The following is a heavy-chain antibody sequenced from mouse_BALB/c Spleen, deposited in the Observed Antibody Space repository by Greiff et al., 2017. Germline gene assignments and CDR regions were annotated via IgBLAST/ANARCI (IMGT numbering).Heavy chain of an antibody. J-gene: IGHJ4*01. CDR1: GFTFSSYG. Sequence: EVKLMESGGGLVQPGGSLKLSCAASGFTFSSYGMSWVRQTPDKRLELVATINSNGGSTYYPDSVKGRFTISRDNAKNTLYLQMSSLRSEDTAMYYCASLWSYAMDYWGQGTSVTVSS. D-gene: IGHD1-1*02. V-gene: IGHV5-6-3*01. CDR3: ASLWSYAMDY. CDR2: INSNGGST.